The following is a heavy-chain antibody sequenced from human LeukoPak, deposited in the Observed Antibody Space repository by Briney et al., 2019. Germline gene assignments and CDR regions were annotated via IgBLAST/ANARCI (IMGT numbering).Heavy chain of an antibody. V-gene: IGHV4-31*03. Sequence: PSQTLSLTCTVSGGSISSGGYYWSWIRQHPGKGLEWIGEINHSGSTNYNPSLKSRVTISVDTSKNQFSLKLSSVTAADTAVYYCARGLGYSSGWYWVSAPLVKESYWFDPWGQGTLVTVSS. D-gene: IGHD6-19*01. CDR2: INHSGST. J-gene: IGHJ5*02. CDR3: ARGLGYSSGWYWVSAPLVKESYWFDP. CDR1: GGSISSGGYY.